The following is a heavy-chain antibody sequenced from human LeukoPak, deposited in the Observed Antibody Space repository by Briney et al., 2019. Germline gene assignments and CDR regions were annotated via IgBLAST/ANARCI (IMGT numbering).Heavy chain of an antibody. Sequence: PGGSLRLSCAASGFTFSSYAMSWVRQAPGKGLEWVSAISGSGGSTYYADSVKGRFTISRDNAKNSLYLQMNSLRAEDTAVYYCARVRTSGRITMVRGVIIDWYFDLWGRGTLVTVSS. V-gene: IGHV3-23*01. CDR1: GFTFSSYA. CDR2: ISGSGGST. CDR3: ARVRTSGRITMVRGVIIDWYFDL. J-gene: IGHJ2*01. D-gene: IGHD3-10*01.